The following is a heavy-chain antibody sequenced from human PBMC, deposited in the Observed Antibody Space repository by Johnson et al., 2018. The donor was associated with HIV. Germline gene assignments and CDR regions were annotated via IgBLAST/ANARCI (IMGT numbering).Heavy chain of an antibody. D-gene: IGHD3/OR15-3a*01. CDR2: IKSNTDGGTT. CDR1: GFTFSNAW. Sequence: MLLVESGGGVVQPGRSLRLSCAASGFTFSNAWMSWVRQAPGRGLEWVGRIKSNTDGGTTDYAVPVKGRFTISRDDSKKTLYLQMNSLKTEDTAVYYCTTLSDFPDIWGQGTMVTVSS. J-gene: IGHJ3*02. CDR3: TTLSDFPDI. V-gene: IGHV3-15*01.